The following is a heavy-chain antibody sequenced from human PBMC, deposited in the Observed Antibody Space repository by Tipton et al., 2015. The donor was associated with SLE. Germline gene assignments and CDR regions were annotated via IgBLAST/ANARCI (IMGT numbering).Heavy chain of an antibody. J-gene: IGHJ1*01. D-gene: IGHD3-10*01. CDR3: AKVRPGVEYFQH. Sequence: SLRLSCAASGFTFNSNAMSWVRQAPGKGLEWVSVIYSGGSTYYADSVKGRFTISRDNSKNTLYLQMNSLRAEDTAVYYCAKVRPGVEYFQHWGQGTLVTVSS. V-gene: IGHV3-23*03. CDR1: GFTFNSNA. CDR2: IYSGGST.